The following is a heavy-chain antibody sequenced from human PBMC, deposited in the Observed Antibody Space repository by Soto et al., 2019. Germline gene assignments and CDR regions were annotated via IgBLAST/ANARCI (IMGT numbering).Heavy chain of an antibody. Sequence: QVQLVQSGAEVKKPGASVKVSCKASGYTFTSYAMHWVRQAPGQSLEWMGWINAGNGNTKYSQKFQGRVTITRDTSESTAYMELSSLRSEDTAVYYCARVPTERGYGMDVWGQGTTVTVSS. CDR3: ARVPTERGYGMDV. CDR1: GYTFTSYA. J-gene: IGHJ6*02. CDR2: INAGNGNT. V-gene: IGHV1-3*01.